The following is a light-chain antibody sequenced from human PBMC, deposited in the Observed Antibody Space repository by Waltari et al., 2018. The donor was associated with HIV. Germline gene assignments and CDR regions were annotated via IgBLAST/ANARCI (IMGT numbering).Light chain of an antibody. CDR1: KLGDKY. CDR2: QDS. V-gene: IGLV3-1*01. J-gene: IGLJ1*01. Sequence: SYELTQPPSVSVSPGQTASITCSGDKLGDKYACWYQQKPGQSPVLVIYQDSKRPSGSPERFSGSNSGNPAILTISGTQAMDEADYYCQAGNVFGTGTKVTVL. CDR3: QAGNV.